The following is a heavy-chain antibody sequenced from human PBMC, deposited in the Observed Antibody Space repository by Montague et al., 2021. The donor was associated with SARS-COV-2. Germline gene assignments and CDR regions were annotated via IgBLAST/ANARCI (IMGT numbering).Heavy chain of an antibody. Sequence: CAISGDSVSEDNVSWNWLTPSPSRDLECLGRTYYRSRRFDHYEVSMKGRISIKADTSKNQFSLQLDSVTPEDTAVYYCARGDGLGPYTGYAFDIWGQGTLVTVSS. CDR1: GDSVSEDNVS. CDR3: ARGDGLGPYTGYAFDI. D-gene: IGHD3-16*01. CDR2: TYYRSRRFD. J-gene: IGHJ3*02. V-gene: IGHV6-1*01.